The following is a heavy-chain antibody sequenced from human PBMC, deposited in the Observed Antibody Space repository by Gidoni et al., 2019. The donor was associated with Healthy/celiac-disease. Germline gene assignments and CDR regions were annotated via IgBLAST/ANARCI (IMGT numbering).Heavy chain of an antibody. CDR2: IYYSGST. D-gene: IGHD1-26*01. J-gene: IGHJ3*02. CDR1: GGSISSSSYY. Sequence: QLQLQESGPGLVKPSETLSLTCTVSGGSISSSSYYWGWIRQPPGKGLEWIGSIYYSGSTYYNPSLKSRVTISVDTSKNQFSLKLSSVTAADTAVYYCARLKREVPCAFDIWGQGTMVTVSS. CDR3: ARLKREVPCAFDI. V-gene: IGHV4-39*01.